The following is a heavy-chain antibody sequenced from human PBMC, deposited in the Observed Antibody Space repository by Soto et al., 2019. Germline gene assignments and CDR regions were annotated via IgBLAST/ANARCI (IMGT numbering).Heavy chain of an antibody. CDR3: ARVPFLEGGYWFDS. CDR1: GGSVRIGGYY. CDR2: MFYTGAT. J-gene: IGHJ5*01. V-gene: IGHV4-31*03. D-gene: IGHD3-3*01. Sequence: QVRLQESGPGLVKSSETLSLTCTVSGGSVRIGGYYWSWIRQRPGKGLEWIGYMFYTGATYYNPCLKSRAVLSVDTSTSQFSVKVTSVTVADTAVYFCARVPFLEGGYWFDSWGQGILVTVFS.